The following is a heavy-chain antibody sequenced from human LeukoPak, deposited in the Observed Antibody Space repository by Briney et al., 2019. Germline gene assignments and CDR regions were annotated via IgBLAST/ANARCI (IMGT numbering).Heavy chain of an antibody. V-gene: IGHV3-74*01. D-gene: IGHD2-15*01. CDR3: ASGYCSGGSCYFYGMDV. Sequence: QPGGSLRLSCAASGFTFSSYAMSWVRQAPGKGLVWVSRINSDGSSTSYADSVKGRFTISRDNAKNTLYLQMNSLRAEDTAVYYCASGYCSGGSCYFYGMDVWGQGTTVTVSS. CDR2: INSDGSST. J-gene: IGHJ6*02. CDR1: GFTFSSYA.